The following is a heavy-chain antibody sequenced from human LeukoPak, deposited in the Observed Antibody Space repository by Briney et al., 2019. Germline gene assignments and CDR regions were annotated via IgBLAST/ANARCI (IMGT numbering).Heavy chain of an antibody. V-gene: IGHV3-9*01. CDR3: AKASPPYYYGSGSYADY. CDR2: ISWNSGSI. J-gene: IGHJ4*02. Sequence: GGSLRLSCAASGFTFDDYAMHWVRQAPGKGLEWVSGISWNSGSIGYADSVKGRFTISRDNAKNSLYLQMNSLRAEDTALYYCAKASPPYYYGSGSYADYWGQGTLVTVSS. CDR1: GFTFDDYA. D-gene: IGHD3-10*01.